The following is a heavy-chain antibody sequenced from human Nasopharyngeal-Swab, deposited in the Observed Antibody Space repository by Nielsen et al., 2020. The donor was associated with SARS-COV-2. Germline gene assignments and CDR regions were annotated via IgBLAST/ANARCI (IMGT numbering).Heavy chain of an antibody. CDR3: ATDFVSGTYRLDY. CDR2: FDPEDGET. CDR1: GYTLTELS. J-gene: IGHJ4*02. D-gene: IGHD1-7*01. V-gene: IGHV1-24*01. Sequence: ASVKVSCKVSGYTLTELSMHWVRQAPGKGLEWMGGFDPEDGETIYAQKFQGRVTVTEDTSTDTAYMELSSLRSEDTAVYYCATDFVSGTYRLDYWGQGTLVTVSS.